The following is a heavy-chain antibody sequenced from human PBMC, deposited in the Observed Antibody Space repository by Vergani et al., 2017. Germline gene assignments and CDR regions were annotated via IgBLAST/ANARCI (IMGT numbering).Heavy chain of an antibody. Sequence: EVQLVESGGGLVQPGGSLRLSCAASGFTFSSYAMSWVRQAPGKGLAWVSAISGSGGSTYYADSVKGRFTISRDNSKNTLYLQMNSLRAEDTAVYYCAKDPLHSSGWYGFWFDPWGQGTLVTVSS. CDR3: AKDPLHSSGWYGFWFDP. J-gene: IGHJ5*02. D-gene: IGHD6-19*01. V-gene: IGHV3-23*04. CDR2: ISGSGGST. CDR1: GFTFSSYA.